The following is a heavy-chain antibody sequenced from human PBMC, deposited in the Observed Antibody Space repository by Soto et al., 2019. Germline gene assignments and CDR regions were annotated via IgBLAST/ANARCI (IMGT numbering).Heavy chain of an antibody. J-gene: IGHJ6*02. CDR3: ARVWRITIFGVADHPYGMDV. Sequence: SETLSLTCAVSGGSISSSNWWSWVRQPPGKGLEWIGEIYHSGSTNYNPSLKSRVTISVDKSKNQFSLKLSSVTAADTAVYYCARVWRITIFGVADHPYGMDVWGQGTTVTVS. V-gene: IGHV4-4*02. CDR1: GGSISSSNW. D-gene: IGHD3-3*01. CDR2: IYHSGST.